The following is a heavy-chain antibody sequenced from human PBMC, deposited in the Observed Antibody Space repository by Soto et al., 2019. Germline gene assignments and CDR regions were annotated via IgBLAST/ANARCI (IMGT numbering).Heavy chain of an antibody. Sequence: GGSLRLSCAASGFTFSNAWMNWVRQAPGKGLEWVGRIKSKTDGGTTDYAAPVKGRFTISRDDSKNTLYLQMNSLKTEDTAVYYCAKDAVAGNGEWDWFDPWGQGTLVTVSS. CDR3: AKDAVAGNGEWDWFDP. CDR1: GFTFSNAW. D-gene: IGHD6-19*01. J-gene: IGHJ5*02. V-gene: IGHV3-15*07. CDR2: IKSKTDGGTT.